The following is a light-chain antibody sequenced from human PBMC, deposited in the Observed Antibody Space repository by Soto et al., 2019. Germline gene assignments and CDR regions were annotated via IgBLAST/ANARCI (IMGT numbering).Light chain of an antibody. CDR3: MQSIQAPRT. CDR1: QSLLHSNGNIY. Sequence: DIVLTQSPLSLPVTPGEPASISCRSSQSLLHSNGNIYLDWYLQKPGHSPQLLIYLGSIRASGVPDRFSGSGSGTDFTLKITRVEAEDVGVYYCMQSIQAPRTFGLGPQVEIK. J-gene: IGKJ1*01. V-gene: IGKV2-28*01. CDR2: LGS.